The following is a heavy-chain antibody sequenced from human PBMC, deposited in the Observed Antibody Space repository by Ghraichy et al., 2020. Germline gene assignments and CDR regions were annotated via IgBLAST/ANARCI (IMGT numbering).Heavy chain of an antibody. CDR1: SGSVSSGSYF. CDR3: PRATNPKYYSYYAMAV. J-gene: IGHJ6*02. Sequence: SETLSLTCSVSSGSVSSGSYFWSWIRQPPGKGREGIGHIYYRGRTDYNPSLKSRLTISVAKSKTQFSLKLTSATTADTAVYYCPRATNPKYYSYYAMAVWGQGTTSAVSS. CDR2: IYYRGRT. V-gene: IGHV4-61*01. D-gene: IGHD2-8*01.